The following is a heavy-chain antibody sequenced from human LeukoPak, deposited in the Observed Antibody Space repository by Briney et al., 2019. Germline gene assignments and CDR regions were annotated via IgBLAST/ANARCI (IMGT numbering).Heavy chain of an antibody. J-gene: IGHJ4*02. Sequence: GASVKVSCTASGYTFTGYYMHWVRQAPGQGLEWMGWINPNSGGTNYAQKFQGWVTMTRDTSISTAYMELSRLRSDDTAVYYCASDLDHHSYGSYFDYWGQGTLVTVSS. CDR3: ASDLDHHSYGSYFDY. CDR1: GYTFTGYY. CDR2: INPNSGGT. D-gene: IGHD5-18*01. V-gene: IGHV1-2*04.